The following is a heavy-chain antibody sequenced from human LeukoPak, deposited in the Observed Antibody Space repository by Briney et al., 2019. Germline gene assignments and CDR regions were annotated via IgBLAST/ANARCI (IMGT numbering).Heavy chain of an antibody. CDR3: ARGSHWNAGHYFDY. CDR1: GVSISSSNW. D-gene: IGHD1-1*01. Sequence: SETLSLTCAVSGVSISSSNWGSGVRQPPGKGLEGIGEIYHSGGTNYNPSLKRRVTISLDKSKNQFSLQLTSVPAADTAVYYCARGSHWNAGHYFDYWGQGTLVTVSS. CDR2: IYHSGGT. J-gene: IGHJ4*02. V-gene: IGHV4-4*02.